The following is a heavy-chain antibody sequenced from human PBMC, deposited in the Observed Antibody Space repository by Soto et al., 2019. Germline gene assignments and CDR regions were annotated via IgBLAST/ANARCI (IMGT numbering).Heavy chain of an antibody. D-gene: IGHD2-2*01. J-gene: IGHJ5*02. V-gene: IGHV5-51*01. CDR1: GYAFTSYW. Sequence: GESLKISCTGSGYAFTSYWIAWVRQMPGKGLEWMGIIYPGDSDTRYSPSFQGQVTISADKSITTAYLQWGSLKASDTAMYYCARGYCTTTICDPWFDPWGQGTRVTVSS. CDR2: IYPGDSDT. CDR3: ARGYCTTTICDPWFDP.